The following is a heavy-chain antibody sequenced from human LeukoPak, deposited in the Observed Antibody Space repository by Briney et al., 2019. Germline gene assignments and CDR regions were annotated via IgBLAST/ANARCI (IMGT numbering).Heavy chain of an antibody. J-gene: IGHJ4*02. Sequence: GGSLRLSCAASGFTFSSYGMHWVRQAPGKGLDWVAVISYDGSNKYYADSVKGRFTISRDNSKNTLYLQMNSLRAEDTAVYYCAKVGVTPYYFDYWGQGTLVTVSS. CDR2: ISYDGSNK. CDR1: GFTFSSYG. V-gene: IGHV3-30*18. CDR3: AKVGVTPYYFDY. D-gene: IGHD2-21*02.